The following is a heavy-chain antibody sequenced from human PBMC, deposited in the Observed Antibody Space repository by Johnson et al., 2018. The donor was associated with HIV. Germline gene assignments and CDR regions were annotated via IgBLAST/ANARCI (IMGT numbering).Heavy chain of an antibody. CDR1: GFTFITYA. CDR2: VSGSGAST. Sequence: VQLVESGGGLLKPGGSLRLSCAASGFTFITYAMSWVRQAPGKGLEWVSSVSGSGASTYYADSVKGRFTISRDNSKNTLYLQMNSLRAEDTAVYYCAKDLRSGNRREAFDIWGQGTMVSVSS. V-gene: IGHV3-23*04. CDR3: AKDLRSGNRREAFDI. D-gene: IGHD1-14*01. J-gene: IGHJ3*02.